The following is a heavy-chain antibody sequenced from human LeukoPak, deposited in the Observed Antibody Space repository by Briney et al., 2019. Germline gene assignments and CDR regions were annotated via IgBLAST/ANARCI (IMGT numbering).Heavy chain of an antibody. J-gene: IGHJ4*02. CDR3: ARGTMTTVTYYFDY. V-gene: IGHV4-34*01. CDR1: GGSFSGYY. D-gene: IGHD4-17*01. CDR2: INHSGST. Sequence: SETLSLTCAVYGGSFSGYYWSWIRQPPGKGLEWIGEINHSGSTNYNPSLKSRVTISVDTSKNQFSLKLSSVTAADTAVYYCARGTMTTVTYYFDYWGQGTLVAVSS.